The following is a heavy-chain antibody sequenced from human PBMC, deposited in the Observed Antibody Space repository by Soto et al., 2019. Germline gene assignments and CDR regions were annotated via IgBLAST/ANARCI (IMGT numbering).Heavy chain of an antibody. CDR3: AIVGGAAVTADY. J-gene: IGHJ4*02. V-gene: IGHV1-18*01. D-gene: IGHD6-25*01. CDR1: GYTFINYG. Sequence: QVQLVQSGPEVKKPGASVKVSCKTSGYTFINYGISWVRQAPGQGREWMGWINPDNGNTNFAQRLQGRVTMTADRSRMTAYMELMSLRFDDTAMYYCAIVGGAAVTADYWGQGPLVTVSS. CDR2: INPDNGNT.